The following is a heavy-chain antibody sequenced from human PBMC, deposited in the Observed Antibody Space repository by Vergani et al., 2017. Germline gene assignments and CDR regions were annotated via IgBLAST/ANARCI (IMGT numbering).Heavy chain of an antibody. CDR2: IGVDGDR. Sequence: EVQLVESGGGLVQPGGSLRLSCTVSGFTFSSNDVHWVRQTAGKGLEWVSSIGVDGDRYYSDSGKGRFTISRDKSKNTLYLHLNSLSAKDTTVYYYMQAITDHWGQGTLVTVSS. V-gene: IGHV3-13*01. CDR3: MQAITDH. D-gene: IGHD1-14*01. CDR1: GFTFSSND. J-gene: IGHJ4*02.